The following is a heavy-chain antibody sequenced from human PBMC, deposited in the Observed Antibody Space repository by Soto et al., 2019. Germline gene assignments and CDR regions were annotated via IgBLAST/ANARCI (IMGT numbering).Heavy chain of an antibody. J-gene: IGHJ6*02. CDR1: GFTFSGYA. CDR2: IGQDGYEK. CDR3: TRGTDLRFCTGYSCPGIDV. V-gene: IGHV3-7*03. Sequence: GGSLSLSCTASGFTFSGYALRWVRQAPGKGLEWVANIGQDGYEKHYLDSVRGRFTISRDNARNSLYLYVNSLRADDSAVYYCTRGTDLRFCTGYSCPGIDVWGPGTTVTVSS. D-gene: IGHD2-8*02.